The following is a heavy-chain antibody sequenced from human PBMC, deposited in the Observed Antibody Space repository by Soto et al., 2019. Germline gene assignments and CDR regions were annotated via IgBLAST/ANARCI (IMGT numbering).Heavy chain of an antibody. CDR1: GFTFSSYG. CDR2: ISYDGSNK. CDR3: AKEGYAHYSNYGPNFDY. V-gene: IGHV3-30*18. Sequence: GGSLRLSCAASGFTFSSYGMHWVRQAPGKGLEWVAVISYDGSNKYYADSVKGRFTISRDNSKNTLYLQMNSLRAEDTAVYYCAKEGYAHYSNYGPNFDYWGQGTLVTVSS. J-gene: IGHJ4*02. D-gene: IGHD4-4*01.